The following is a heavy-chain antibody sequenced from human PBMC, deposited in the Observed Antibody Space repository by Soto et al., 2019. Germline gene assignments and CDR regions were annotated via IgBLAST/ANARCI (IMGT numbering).Heavy chain of an antibody. CDR2: ISGTGGST. CDR3: AKDERPGIVGPSY. Sequence: EVQLLESGGDLVQPGGSLRLSCATSGFIFSSYAMSWVHQAPGKGLEWVSAISGTGGSTYYADSVKGRFTISRDNSKNTLYLQMYSLKVEDTAVYYCAKDERPGIVGPSYWGQGTLVTVSS. CDR1: GFIFSSYA. J-gene: IGHJ4*02. V-gene: IGHV3-23*01. D-gene: IGHD1-26*01.